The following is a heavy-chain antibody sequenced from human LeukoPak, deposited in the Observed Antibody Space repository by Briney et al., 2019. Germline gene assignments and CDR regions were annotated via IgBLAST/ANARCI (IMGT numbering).Heavy chain of an antibody. J-gene: IGHJ4*02. CDR2: ITPIFGTA. CDR1: GGTFSSYA. D-gene: IGHD6-19*01. CDR3: ARVVRTPYSSGWYDY. V-gene: IGHV1-69*13. Sequence: ASVKVSCKASGGTFSSYAISWVRQAPGQGLEWMGGITPIFGTANYAQKFQGRVTITADESTSTAYMEMSSLRAEDTAVYYCARVVRTPYSSGWYDYWGQGTLVTVSS.